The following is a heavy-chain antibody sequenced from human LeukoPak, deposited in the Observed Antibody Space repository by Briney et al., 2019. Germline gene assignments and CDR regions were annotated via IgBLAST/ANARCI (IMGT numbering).Heavy chain of an antibody. CDR2: IYPEDSDT. CDR3: GRRYCSSSGCYVRVFVF. CDR1: GYSFTSYW. Sequence: GESLKISCKGSGYSFTSYWIGWVRQMPGKGLEWMGIIYPEDSDTRYSPSFQGQVTISVDTSISTAYLQWSSLKASDTAMYYCGRRYCSSSGCYVRVFVFWGQGKMVTVFS. J-gene: IGHJ3*01. V-gene: IGHV5-51*01. D-gene: IGHD2-2*01.